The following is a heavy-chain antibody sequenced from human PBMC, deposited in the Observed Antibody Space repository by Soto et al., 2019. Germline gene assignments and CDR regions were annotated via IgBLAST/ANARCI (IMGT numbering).Heavy chain of an antibody. CDR2: IYYSGST. CDR1: AGSISSGGYY. Sequence: QVQLQESGPGLVKPSQTLSLPCTVSAGSISSGGYYWSWIRQHPGKVLEWIGYIYYSGSTYYNPSLKSRVTISVDTSKNQFSLKLSSVTAADTAVYYCARRTVTGLHDSYYFDYWGQGTLVTVSS. CDR3: ARRTVTGLHDSYYFDY. V-gene: IGHV4-31*03. J-gene: IGHJ4*02. D-gene: IGHD4-4*01.